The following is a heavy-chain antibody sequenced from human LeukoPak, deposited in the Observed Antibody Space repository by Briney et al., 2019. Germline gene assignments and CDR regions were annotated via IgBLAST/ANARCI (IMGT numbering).Heavy chain of an antibody. CDR3: ARGDGSGSGRWFDP. D-gene: IGHD3-10*01. CDR2: IYHTGST. CDR1: GASISSGTYS. J-gene: IGHJ5*02. Sequence: PSQTLSLTCTVSGASISSGTYSWRWIRQPPGAGLEWIGYIYHTGSTYYNPSLKGRVTISVDRSKNQFSLSLNFVTAADTALYYCARGDGSGSGRWFDPWGQGTLITVSS. V-gene: IGHV4-30-2*01.